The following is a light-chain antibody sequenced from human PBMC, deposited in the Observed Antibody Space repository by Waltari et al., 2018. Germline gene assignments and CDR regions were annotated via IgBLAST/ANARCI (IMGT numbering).Light chain of an antibody. J-gene: IGKJ2*01. CDR3: QQRNIWPNT. CDR1: QSVGSY. CDR2: EAT. Sequence: ILLTHSPATLSLSLGEGTTLSCRASQSVGSYLDWYQEKPGQAPRLLIYEATSRATGVPARFSGSGSETEFTLTISSLGPEDFAVFYCQQRNIWPNTFGQGTKLEIK. V-gene: IGKV3-11*01.